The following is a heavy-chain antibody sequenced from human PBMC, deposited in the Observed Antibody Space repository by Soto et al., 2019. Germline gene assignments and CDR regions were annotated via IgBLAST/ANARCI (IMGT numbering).Heavy chain of an antibody. CDR2: FYDGNT. CDR1: GGSITRRSSY. D-gene: IGHD3-10*01. Sequence: SETLSLTCIVSGGSITRRSSYWAWIRQPPGKGLEWVGTFYDGNTYHNPSLRSRITIAVDTSKNQFSLKLNSVAAADTAFYYCASTRGLAVGGSFDYWGQGMLVTVSS. CDR3: ASTRGLAVGGSFDY. V-gene: IGHV4-39*01. J-gene: IGHJ4*02.